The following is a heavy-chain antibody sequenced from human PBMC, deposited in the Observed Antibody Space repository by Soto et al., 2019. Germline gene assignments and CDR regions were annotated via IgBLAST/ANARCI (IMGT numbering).Heavy chain of an antibody. V-gene: IGHV3-33*01. D-gene: IGHD4-17*01. Sequence: QVQLVESGGGVVQPGRSLRLSCAASGFTFSSYGMHWVRQAPGKGLEWVAVIWYDGSNKYYADSVKGRFTISRDNSKNTLYLQMNSLRAEDTAVYYCARDQASGTSTVILDYWGQGTLVTVSS. CDR2: IWYDGSNK. J-gene: IGHJ4*02. CDR1: GFTFSSYG. CDR3: ARDQASGTSTVILDY.